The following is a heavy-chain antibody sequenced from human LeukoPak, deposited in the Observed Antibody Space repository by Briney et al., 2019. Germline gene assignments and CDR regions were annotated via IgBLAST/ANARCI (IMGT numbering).Heavy chain of an antibody. J-gene: IGHJ5*02. CDR3: ARDRRVLRFLEWSMNWFDP. CDR2: IYTSGST. CDR1: GGSISSYY. V-gene: IGHV4-4*07. D-gene: IGHD3-3*01. Sequence: PSETLSLTCTVSGGSISSYYWSWIRQPAGKGLEWIGRIYTSGSTNYNPSLKSRVTMSVDTSKNHFSLKLSSVTAADTAVYYCARDRRVLRFLEWSMNWFDPWGQGTLVTVSS.